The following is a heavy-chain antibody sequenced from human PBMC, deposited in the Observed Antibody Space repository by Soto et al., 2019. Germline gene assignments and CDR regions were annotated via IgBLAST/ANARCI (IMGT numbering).Heavy chain of an antibody. CDR3: AMSIAARRRGWFDP. CDR1: GYTFTGYY. Sequence: QVQLVQSGAEVKKPGASVKVSCKASGYTFTGYYMHWVRQAPGQGLEWMGWINPNSGGTNYAQKLQGWVTMTRDTSISTAYMELSRLRSDDTAVYYCAMSIAARRRGWFDPWGQGTLVTVSS. J-gene: IGHJ5*02. CDR2: INPNSGGT. D-gene: IGHD6-6*01. V-gene: IGHV1-2*04.